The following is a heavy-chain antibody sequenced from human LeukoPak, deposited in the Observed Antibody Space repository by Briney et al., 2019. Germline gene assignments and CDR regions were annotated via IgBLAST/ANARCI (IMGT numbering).Heavy chain of an antibody. CDR3: ARGIFGVVIISGPFDI. CDR2: IYPGDSDT. CDR1: GYSFTSYW. D-gene: IGHD3-3*01. Sequence: GESLKISCKGPGYSFTSYWIGWVRQMPGKGLEWMGIIYPGDSDTRYSPSFQGQVTISADKSISTAYLQWSSLKASDTAMYYCARGIFGVVIISGPFDIWGQGTMVTVSS. V-gene: IGHV5-51*01. J-gene: IGHJ3*02.